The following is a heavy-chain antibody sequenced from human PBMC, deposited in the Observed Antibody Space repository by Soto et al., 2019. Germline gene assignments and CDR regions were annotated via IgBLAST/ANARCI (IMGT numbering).Heavy chain of an antibody. D-gene: IGHD3-3*01. Sequence: QVQLVQSGAEVKKPGASVKVSCKASGYTFTSYAMHWVRQAPGQRLEWMGWINAGNGNTKYSQKFKGRVTITRDTSASTAYMELSSLRSEDTAVYYCAGGVTIFGVVSLSDYYYYGMDVWGQGTTVTVSS. CDR2: INAGNGNT. J-gene: IGHJ6*02. CDR1: GYTFTSYA. CDR3: AGGVTIFGVVSLSDYYYYGMDV. V-gene: IGHV1-3*01.